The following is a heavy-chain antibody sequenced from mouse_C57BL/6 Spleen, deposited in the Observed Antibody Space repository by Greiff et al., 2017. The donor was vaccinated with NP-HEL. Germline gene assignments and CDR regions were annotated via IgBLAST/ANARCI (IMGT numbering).Heavy chain of an antibody. Sequence: EVQLQQSGPELVKPGASVKIPCKASGYTFTDYIMDWVKQSHGKSLEWIGDINPNNGGTIYNQKFKGKATLTVDKSYSTAYMELRSLTSEDTAVYYCARGQYSTWGFMDYWGQGTSVTVSS. CDR3: ARGQYSTWGFMDY. D-gene: IGHD2-5*01. J-gene: IGHJ4*01. V-gene: IGHV1-18*01. CDR2: INPNNGGT. CDR1: GYTFTDYI.